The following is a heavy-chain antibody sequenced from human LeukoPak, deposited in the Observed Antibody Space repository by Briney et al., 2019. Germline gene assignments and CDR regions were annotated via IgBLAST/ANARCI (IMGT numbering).Heavy chain of an antibody. CDR3: ARDGGYSYGPTPFDY. V-gene: IGHV4-59*01. CDR2: IYYSGST. D-gene: IGHD5-18*01. CDR1: GVSISSYY. Sequence: SETLSLTCTASGVSISSYYLSWIRQPPGKGLEWLGYIYYSGSTNYNPSLKRRLTISVDTSKNQFSLKLSSVTAADTAVYYCARDGGYSYGPTPFDYWGQGSLVTVSS. J-gene: IGHJ4*02.